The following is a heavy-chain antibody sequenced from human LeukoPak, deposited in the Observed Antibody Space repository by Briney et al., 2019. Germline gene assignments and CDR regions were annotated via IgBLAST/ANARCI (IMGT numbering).Heavy chain of an antibody. CDR1: GLTLSGYW. D-gene: IGHD5-18*01. V-gene: IGHV3-74*01. CDR3: ARARGYTYGYFES. Sequence: GGSLRLSCAASGLTLSGYWMHWVRQAPGKGLVWVSRINGDASSTSYADSVKGRFTISRDNAKSTLYLQMNSLRVEDTAVYYCARARGYTYGYFESWGQGTLVTVSS. J-gene: IGHJ4*02. CDR2: INGDASST.